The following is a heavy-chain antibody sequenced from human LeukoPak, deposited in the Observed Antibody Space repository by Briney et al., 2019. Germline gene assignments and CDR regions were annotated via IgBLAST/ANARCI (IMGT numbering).Heavy chain of an antibody. CDR3: AKDFLAAARPYDAFDI. CDR1: GFTFSSYG. J-gene: IGHJ3*02. Sequence: GGSLRLSCAASGFTFSSYGMHWVRQAPDKGLEWVAVISYDGSNKYYADSVKGRFTISIDNSKNTLYLQMNSLRAEDTAVYYCAKDFLAAARPYDAFDIWGQGTMVTVSS. CDR2: ISYDGSNK. D-gene: IGHD6-6*01. V-gene: IGHV3-30*18.